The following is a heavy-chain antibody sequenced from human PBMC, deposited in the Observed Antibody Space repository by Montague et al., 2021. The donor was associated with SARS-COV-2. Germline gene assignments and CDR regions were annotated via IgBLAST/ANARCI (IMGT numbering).Heavy chain of an antibody. Sequence: SETLSLTCTVSGGSISSSSYYWGWIRQPPGKGLEWIGSIYYSGSTYYNPSLKSRVTISVDTSKNQFSLKLSSVTAADTAVYYCARVGRQQMVRFYCLDVGGQGTRVTVSS. V-gene: IGHV4-39*07. D-gene: IGHD6-13*01. CDR2: IYYSGST. CDR1: GGSISSSSYY. CDR3: ARVGRQQMVRFYCLDV. J-gene: IGHJ6*01.